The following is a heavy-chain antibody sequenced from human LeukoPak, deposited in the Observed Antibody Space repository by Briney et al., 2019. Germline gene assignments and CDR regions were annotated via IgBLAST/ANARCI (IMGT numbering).Heavy chain of an antibody. D-gene: IGHD3-10*01. CDR1: GFTFSSYA. V-gene: IGHV3-7*01. CDR3: ARERSYGSGSPYYFDY. CDR2: IKQDGSEK. Sequence: GGSLRLSCAASGFTFSSYAMSWVRQAPGKGLEWVANIKQDGSEKYYVDSVKGRFTISRDNAKNSLYLQMNSLRAEDTAVYYCARERSYGSGSPYYFDYWGQGTLVTVSS. J-gene: IGHJ4*02.